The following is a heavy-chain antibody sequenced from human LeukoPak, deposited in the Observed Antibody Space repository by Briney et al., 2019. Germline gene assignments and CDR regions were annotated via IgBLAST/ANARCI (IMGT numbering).Heavy chain of an antibody. D-gene: IGHD5-12*01. J-gene: IGHJ3*02. CDR1: GFTFSSYA. CDR3: ASVDDLDAFAM. CDR2: ISDDGINK. V-gene: IGHV3-30*04. Sequence: GGSLRLSCAASGFTFSSYAMHWVRQAPGKGLEWVAVISDDGINKYYADPVKGRFTISRDNSKNTLYLEMRSLRAEDTAVYYCASVDDLDAFAMWGQGTMVIVFS.